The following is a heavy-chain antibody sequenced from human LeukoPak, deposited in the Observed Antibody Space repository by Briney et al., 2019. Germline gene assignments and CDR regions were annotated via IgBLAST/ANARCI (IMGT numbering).Heavy chain of an antibody. CDR1: GFTFSSYA. Sequence: HPGGSLRLSCAASGFTFSSYAMSWVRQAPGKGLEWVSAISGSGGSTYYADSVKGRFTISRDNSKNTLYLQMNSLRAEDTAVYYCAKDLERSGWTGYFDYWGQGTLVTVSS. CDR3: AKDLERSGWTGYFDY. J-gene: IGHJ4*02. CDR2: ISGSGGST. D-gene: IGHD6-19*01. V-gene: IGHV3-23*01.